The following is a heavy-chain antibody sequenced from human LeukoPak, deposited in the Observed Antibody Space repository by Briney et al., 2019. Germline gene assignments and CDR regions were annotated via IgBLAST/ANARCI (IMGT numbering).Heavy chain of an antibody. CDR3: ARVYYYQGGYDFDY. CDR1: GYTFTSYG. J-gene: IGHJ4*02. V-gene: IGHV1-18*01. D-gene: IGHD5-12*01. CDR2: ISAYNGNT. Sequence: ASVKVSCKASGYTFTSYGISWVQQAPGQGLEWMGWISAYNGNTNYAQKLQGRVTMTTDTSTSTAYMELRSLRSDDTAVYYCARVYYYQGGYDFDYWGQGTLVTVSS.